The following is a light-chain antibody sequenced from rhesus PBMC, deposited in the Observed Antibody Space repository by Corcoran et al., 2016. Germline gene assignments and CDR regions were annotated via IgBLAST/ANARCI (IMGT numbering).Light chain of an antibody. CDR2: KAS. V-gene: IGKV1-74*01. CDR1: ENVNNY. CDR3: QHGYGTPLT. J-gene: IGKJ4*01. Sequence: DIQMTQSPSSLSASVGDRVTITCRASENVNNYLNWYQQQPGKAPKLLIYKASTLQSGVPSRFSGSGSGTDYTFTISSLQPEDVATYYCQHGYGTPLTFGGGTKVELK.